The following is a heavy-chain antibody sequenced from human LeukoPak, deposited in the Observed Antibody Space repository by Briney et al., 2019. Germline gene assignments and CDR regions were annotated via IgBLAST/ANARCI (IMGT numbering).Heavy chain of an antibody. Sequence: GGSLRLSCVASGFTFSSHAMSWVRQAPGKGLEWVSTISGSGDSTFYADSMKGRFTISRDNSKNTLYLQMSSLRADDTAMYYCAKLILGARSLFDFRGQGILVTVSS. CDR3: AKLILGARSLFDF. D-gene: IGHD1-26*01. V-gene: IGHV3-23*01. CDR1: GFTFSSHA. J-gene: IGHJ4*02. CDR2: ISGSGDST.